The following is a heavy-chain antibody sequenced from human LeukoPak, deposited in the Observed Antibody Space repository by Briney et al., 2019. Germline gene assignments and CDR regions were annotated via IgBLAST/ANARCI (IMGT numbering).Heavy chain of an antibody. CDR2: IYYSGST. CDR1: GGSISSSSYY. D-gene: IGHD3-22*01. J-gene: IGHJ3*02. CDR3: ARYSLGSSGYYYGGFDAFDI. V-gene: IGHV4-39*01. Sequence: PSETLSLTCTVSGGSISSSSYYWGWIRQPPGKGLEWFWSIYYSGSTYYNPSLKSRVTISVDTTKNQFSLKLSSVTAADTAVYYCARYSLGSSGYYYGGFDAFDIWGQGTMVTVSS.